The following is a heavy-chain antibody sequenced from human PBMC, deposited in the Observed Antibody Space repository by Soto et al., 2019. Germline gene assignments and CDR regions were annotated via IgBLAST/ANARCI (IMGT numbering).Heavy chain of an antibody. CDR3: ARAHPEQWLVRDDYYYGMDV. CDR1: GYTFTSYG. V-gene: IGHV1-18*04. CDR2: ISAYNGNT. Sequence: ASVKVSCKASGYTFTSYGISWVQQAPGQGLEWMGWISAYNGNTNYAQKLQGRATMTTDTSTSTAYMELRSLRSDDTAVYYCARAHPEQWLVRDDYYYGMDVCGQRTTVTVSS. D-gene: IGHD6-19*01. J-gene: IGHJ6*02.